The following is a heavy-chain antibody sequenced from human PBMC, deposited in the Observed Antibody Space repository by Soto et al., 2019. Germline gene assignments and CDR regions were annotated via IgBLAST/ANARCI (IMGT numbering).Heavy chain of an antibody. Sequence: ASVKVSCKVSGYTLTELSMHWVRQAPGKGLEWMGGFDPEDGETIYAQKFQGRVTMTEDTSTDTAYMELSSLRSEDTAVYYCANYGSSWYWFDPWGQGTLVTVSS. CDR2: FDPEDGET. J-gene: IGHJ5*02. CDR1: GYTLTELS. V-gene: IGHV1-24*01. CDR3: ANYGSSWYWFDP. D-gene: IGHD6-13*01.